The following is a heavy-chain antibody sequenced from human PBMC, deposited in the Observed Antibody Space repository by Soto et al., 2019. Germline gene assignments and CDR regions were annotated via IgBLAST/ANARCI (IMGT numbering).Heavy chain of an antibody. D-gene: IGHD5-18*01. CDR2: IWSDGNSQ. V-gene: IGHV3-33*01. CDR1: GIPFSASG. CDR3: ARDKGVTCIDQ. Sequence: QVQLAESGGGVVQPGRSLRLSRAASGIPFSASGMHWVRQAPGKGLEWVAMIWSDGNSQYYADSVKGRFTISRDNSRNTVYLQMDSLGVEDTAVYFCARDKGVTCIDQWGQGTLVAVSS. J-gene: IGHJ4*02.